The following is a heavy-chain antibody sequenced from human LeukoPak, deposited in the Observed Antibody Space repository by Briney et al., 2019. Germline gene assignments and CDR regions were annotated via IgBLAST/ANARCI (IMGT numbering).Heavy chain of an antibody. CDR3: ARPAGYSSSHVFGY. D-gene: IGHD6-13*01. V-gene: IGHV1-2*02. CDR2: INPNSGGT. CDR1: GYTFTGYY. J-gene: IGHJ4*02. Sequence: ASVKVSCKASGYTFTGYYMHWVRQAPGQGLEWMGWINPNSGGTNYAQKFQGRVTMTRDTSISPAYMELSRLRSDDTAVYYCARPAGYSSSHVFGYWGQGTLVTVSS.